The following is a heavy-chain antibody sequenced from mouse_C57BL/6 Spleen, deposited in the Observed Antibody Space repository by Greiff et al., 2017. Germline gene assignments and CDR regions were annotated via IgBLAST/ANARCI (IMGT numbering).Heavy chain of an antibody. D-gene: IGHD1-1*01. Sequence: VQLQQPGAELVKPGASVKLSCKASGYTFTSYWMQWVKQRPGQGLEWIGEIDPSDSYTNYNQKFKGKATLTVDTSSSTAYMQLSSLTSEDSAVYYCARSDYGSNWGQGTTLTVSS. J-gene: IGHJ2*01. CDR3: ARSDYGSN. CDR2: IDPSDSYT. CDR1: GYTFTSYW. V-gene: IGHV1-50*01.